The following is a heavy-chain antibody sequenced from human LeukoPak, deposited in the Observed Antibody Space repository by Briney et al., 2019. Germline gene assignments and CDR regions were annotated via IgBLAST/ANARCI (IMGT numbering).Heavy chain of an antibody. J-gene: IGHJ4*02. D-gene: IGHD4-17*01. Sequence: SETLSLTCTVSGGSISSSSYYWGWIRQPPGKGLEWIGSIYYSGSTYYNPSLKSRVTISVDTSKNQFSLKLSSVTAADTAVYYCARLMDYGDYYFDYWGQGTLVTVSS. V-gene: IGHV4-39*07. CDR1: GGSISSSSYY. CDR3: ARLMDYGDYYFDY. CDR2: IYYSGST.